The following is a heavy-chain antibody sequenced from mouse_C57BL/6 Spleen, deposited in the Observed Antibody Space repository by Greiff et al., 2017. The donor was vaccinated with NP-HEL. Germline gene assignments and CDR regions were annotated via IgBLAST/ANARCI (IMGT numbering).Heavy chain of an antibody. CDR3: ARAITTVVAPPYYFDY. CDR1: GYTFTAYN. D-gene: IGHD1-1*01. J-gene: IGHJ2*01. Sequence: VQLQPSGPELVKPGASVKIPCKASGYTFTAYNLDWVKQSHGKSLEWIGALNPNHGGTIYNQKFKGKATLTVDKSSSTAYMELRSLTSEDTAVYYCARAITTVVAPPYYFDYWGQGTTLTVSS. V-gene: IGHV1-18*01. CDR2: LNPNHGGT.